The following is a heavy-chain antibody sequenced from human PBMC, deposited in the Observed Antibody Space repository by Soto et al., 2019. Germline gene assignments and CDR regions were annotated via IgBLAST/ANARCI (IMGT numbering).Heavy chain of an antibody. J-gene: IGHJ3*02. Sequence: EVPILESGGGLVQPGGSLRLSCAASGFTFSSYAMYWVRQAPGTGLAWVSGISDSGTGTYYADSVKGRFTISRDNSKNTVYLQMKSLRAEDTAVYYCAKDHTVVIRDAFDIWGQGTMVNVSS. CDR3: AKDHTVVIRDAFDI. CDR2: ISDSGTGT. V-gene: IGHV3-23*01. CDR1: GFTFSSYA. D-gene: IGHD3-22*01.